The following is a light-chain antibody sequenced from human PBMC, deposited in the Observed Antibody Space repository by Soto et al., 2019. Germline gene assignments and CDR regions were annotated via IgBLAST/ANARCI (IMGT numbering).Light chain of an antibody. V-gene: IGLV2-14*01. CDR1: SSDVGGYNF. J-gene: IGLJ3*02. CDR3: SSYTRTNTLV. Sequence: QSALIQPVSESGSPGQSITISCTGSSSDVGGYNFVSWYQQHPGKAPKLMIYDVTNRPSGVSNGFSASKSGDTASLTISGLQAEDEADYYCSSYTRTNTLVFGGGTKLTVL. CDR2: DVT.